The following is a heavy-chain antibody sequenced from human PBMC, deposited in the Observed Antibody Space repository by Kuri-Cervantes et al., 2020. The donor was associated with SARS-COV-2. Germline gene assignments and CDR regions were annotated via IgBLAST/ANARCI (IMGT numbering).Heavy chain of an antibody. CDR3: ARGRTGESSRFDY. CDR1: GGTFSSYA. V-gene: IGHV1-18*01. Sequence: ASVKVSCKASGGTFSSYAISWVRQAPGQGLEWMGWISAYNGNTNYAQKLQGRVTMTTDTSTSTAYMELRSPRSDDTAVYYCARGRTGESSRFDYWGQGTLVTVSS. CDR2: ISAYNGNT. D-gene: IGHD7-27*01. J-gene: IGHJ4*02.